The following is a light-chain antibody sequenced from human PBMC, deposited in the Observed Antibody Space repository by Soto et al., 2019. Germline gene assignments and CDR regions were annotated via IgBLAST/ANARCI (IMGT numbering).Light chain of an antibody. Sequence: EIVVTQSPATLSVSPGERVTLSCRAIQSVSSSLAWYQQRPGQAPRLLIYDTSTRAPGISVRFSSSGSGTELPLTVGSLQSEHFAVYYCPQYINWAPATLGQGPAVECK. CDR2: DTS. CDR1: QSVSSS. J-gene: IGKJ1*01. CDR3: PQYINWAPAT. V-gene: IGKV3-15*01.